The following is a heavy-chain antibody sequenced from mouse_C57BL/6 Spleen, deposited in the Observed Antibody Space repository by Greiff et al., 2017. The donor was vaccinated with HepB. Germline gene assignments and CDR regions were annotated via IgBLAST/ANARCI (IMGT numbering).Heavy chain of an antibody. CDR1: GFTFSDYG. CDR2: ISSGSSTI. J-gene: IGHJ1*03. CDR3: AGGVYGSSYWYFDV. Sequence: VQLKESGGGLVKPGGSLKLSCAASGFTFSDYGMHWVRQAPEKGLEWVAYISSGSSTIYYADTVKGRFTISRDNAKNTLFLQMTSLRSEDTAMYYCAGGVYGSSYWYFDVWGTGTTVTVSS. D-gene: IGHD1-1*01. V-gene: IGHV5-17*01.